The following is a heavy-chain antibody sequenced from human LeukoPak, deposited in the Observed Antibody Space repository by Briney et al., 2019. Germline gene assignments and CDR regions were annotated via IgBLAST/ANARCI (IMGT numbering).Heavy chain of an antibody. CDR1: GFTFSSYG. CDR2: ISYDGSNK. D-gene: IGHD2-15*01. CDR3: AKAREGYCSGGSCYSPHYYYGMDV. J-gene: IGHJ6*02. Sequence: GGSLRLSCAASGFTFSSYGMHWVRQAPGTGLEWVAVISYDGSNKYYADSVKGRFTISRDNSKNTLYLQMNSLRAEDTAVYYCAKAREGYCSGGSCYSPHYYYGMDVWGQGTTVTVSS. V-gene: IGHV3-30*18.